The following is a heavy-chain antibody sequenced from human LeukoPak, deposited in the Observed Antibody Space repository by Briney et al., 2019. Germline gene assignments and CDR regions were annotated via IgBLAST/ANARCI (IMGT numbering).Heavy chain of an antibody. Sequence: PSETLSLTCTVSGGSISGSSYFWGWIRQPPGKGLEWIGSIYYSGSTYYNPSLKSRVTISVDTSKNQSSLKLSSVTAADTTVYYCARGPDAFDIWGQGTMVTVSS. J-gene: IGHJ3*02. CDR1: GGSISGSSYF. CDR2: IYYSGST. V-gene: IGHV4-39*07. CDR3: ARGPDAFDI.